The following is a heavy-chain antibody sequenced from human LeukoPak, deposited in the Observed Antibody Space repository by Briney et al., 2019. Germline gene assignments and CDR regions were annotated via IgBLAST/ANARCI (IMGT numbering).Heavy chain of an antibody. CDR2: IYYSGST. J-gene: IGHJ6*03. V-gene: IGHV4-39*07. CDR1: GGSISSSSYY. Sequence: SETLSLTCTVSGGSISSSSYYWGWIRQPPGKGLEWIGSIYYSGSTYYNPSLKSRVTISVDTSKNQFSLKLSSVTAADTAVYYCARGVGAHYYYYYYMDVWGKGTTVTVSS. D-gene: IGHD1-26*01. CDR3: ARGVGAHYYYYYYMDV.